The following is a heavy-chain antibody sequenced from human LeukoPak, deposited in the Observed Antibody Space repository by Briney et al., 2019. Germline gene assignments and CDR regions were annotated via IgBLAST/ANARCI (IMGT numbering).Heavy chain of an antibody. CDR2: IIPVFHTT. Sequence: SVKVSCKASGGSFRGHGISWVRQAPGQGPQWMGGIIPVFHTTNYAQEFQGRVTLIIDESASMAYMELSSLRSDDTAVYFCARARSTVLNDAYDIWGQGTMVTVSS. V-gene: IGHV1-69*05. CDR1: GGSFRGHG. J-gene: IGHJ3*02. CDR3: ARARSTVLNDAYDI. D-gene: IGHD2-2*01.